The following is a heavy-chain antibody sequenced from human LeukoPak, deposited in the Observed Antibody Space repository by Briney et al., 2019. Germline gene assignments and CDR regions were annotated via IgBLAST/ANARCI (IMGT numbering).Heavy chain of an antibody. CDR2: IIPIFGTA. CDR1: GGTFSSYA. V-gene: IGHV1-69*01. CDR3: ARVAVDTAAPFDY. J-gene: IGHJ4*02. Sequence: EASVKVSCKASGGTFSSYAISWVRQAPGQGLEWMGGIIPIFGTANYALKFQGRVTITADESTSTACMELSSLRSEDTAVYYCARVAVDTAAPFDYWGQGTLVTVSS. D-gene: IGHD5-18*01.